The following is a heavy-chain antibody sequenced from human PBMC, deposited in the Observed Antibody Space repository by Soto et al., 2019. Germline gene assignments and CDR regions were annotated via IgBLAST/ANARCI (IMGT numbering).Heavy chain of an antibody. V-gene: IGHV3-11*01. CDR2: ISSSGSTI. Sequence: GGSLRLSCAASGFTFSDYYMSWIRQAPGKGLELVSYISSSGSTIYYADSVKGRFTISRDNAKNSLYLQMNSLRAEDTAVYYCARLPYYDILTGYGSFDYWGQGTLVTVSS. D-gene: IGHD3-9*01. CDR3: ARLPYYDILTGYGSFDY. CDR1: GFTFSDYY. J-gene: IGHJ4*02.